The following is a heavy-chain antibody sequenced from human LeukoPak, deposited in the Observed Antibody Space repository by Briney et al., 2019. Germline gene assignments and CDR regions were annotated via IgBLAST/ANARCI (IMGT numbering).Heavy chain of an antibody. J-gene: IGHJ3*02. D-gene: IGHD3-3*01. Sequence: SVKVSCKASGGTFSSYAISWVRQAPGQGLWWMGRIIPILGIANYAQKFQGRVTITADKSTSTAYMELSSLRSEDTAVYYCARGYDFWSGHDAFDIWGQGTMVTVSS. CDR2: IIPILGIA. CDR1: GGTFSSYA. CDR3: ARGYDFWSGHDAFDI. V-gene: IGHV1-69*04.